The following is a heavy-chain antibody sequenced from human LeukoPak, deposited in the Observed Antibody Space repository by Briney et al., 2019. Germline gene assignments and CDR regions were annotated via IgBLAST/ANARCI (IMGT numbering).Heavy chain of an antibody. CDR1: GYTFTSYG. CDR2: ISAYNGNT. J-gene: IGHJ4*02. V-gene: IGHV1-18*01. CDR3: ARSKVGATIDY. D-gene: IGHD1-26*01. Sequence: GASVKVSCKASGYTFTSYGITWVRQAPGHGLEWMGWISAYNGNTNYAQNLQGRVSMTTDTSTSTAYMEVRSLRPDDTAVYYCARSKVGATIDYWGQGTLVSVSS.